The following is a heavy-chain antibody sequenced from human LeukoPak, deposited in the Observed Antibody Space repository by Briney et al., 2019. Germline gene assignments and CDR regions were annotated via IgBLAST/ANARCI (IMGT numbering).Heavy chain of an antibody. D-gene: IGHD2-21*02. CDR3: ARAWGRDYYFDY. CDR1: GFNASSNY. V-gene: IGHV3-53*01. Sequence: PGGSLRLSCAASGFNASSNYMSWVRQAPGKGLEWVSVVYSGGSTYYVDSVEGRFTISRDNSKNTLYLQMNSLRAEDTAVYYCARAWGRDYYFDYWGQGTLVTVSS. J-gene: IGHJ4*02. CDR2: VYSGGST.